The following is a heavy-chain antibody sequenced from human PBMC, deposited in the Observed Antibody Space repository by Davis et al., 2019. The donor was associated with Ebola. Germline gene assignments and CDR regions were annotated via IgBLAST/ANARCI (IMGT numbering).Heavy chain of an antibody. D-gene: IGHD6-13*01. CDR2: INPNSGGT. Sequence: ASVKVSCKASGYTFTGYYMHWVRQAPGQGLEWMGWINPNSGGTNYAQKFQGRVTMTRDTSISTAYMELSRLRSDDTAVYYCARPKFPGIAAAGAMDVWGQGTTVTVSS. V-gene: IGHV1-2*02. CDR3: ARPKFPGIAAAGAMDV. J-gene: IGHJ6*02. CDR1: GYTFTGYY.